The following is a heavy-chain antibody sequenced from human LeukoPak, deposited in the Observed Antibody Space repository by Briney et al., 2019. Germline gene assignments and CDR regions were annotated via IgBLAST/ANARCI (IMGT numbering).Heavy chain of an antibody. CDR2: ISYDGSNK. CDR1: GFTFSSYA. J-gene: IGHJ6*02. D-gene: IGHD3-22*01. CDR3: ARENYYDESGYYMKVHGIDV. V-gene: IGHV3-30-3*01. Sequence: QSGGSLRLSCAASGFTFSSYAMHWVRQAPGKGLEWVAVISYDGSNKYYADSVKGRFTISRDNAKNSLYLQMNSLRAEDTAIYYCARENYYDESGYYMKVHGIDVWGQGTTVTVSS.